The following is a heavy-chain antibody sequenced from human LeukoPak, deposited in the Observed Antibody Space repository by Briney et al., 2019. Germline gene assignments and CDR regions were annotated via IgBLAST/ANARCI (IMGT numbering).Heavy chain of an antibody. CDR3: AKTSPDLGRYYFDY. CDR2: ISGSGGST. CDR1: GFTFSSYG. Sequence: GGSLRLSCAASGFTFSSYGMSWVRQAPGKGLEWVSAISGSGGSTYYADSVKGRFTISRDNSKNTLYLQMNSLRDEDTAVYYCAKTSPDLGRYYFDYWGQGTLVTVSS. V-gene: IGHV3-23*01. J-gene: IGHJ4*02.